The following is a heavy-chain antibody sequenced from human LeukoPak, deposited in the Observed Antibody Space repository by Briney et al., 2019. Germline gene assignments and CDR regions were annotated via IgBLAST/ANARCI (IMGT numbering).Heavy chain of an antibody. Sequence: TSETLSLTCTVSGGSISSSSYYWGWIRQPPGKGLEWIGSIYYSGSTYYNPSLKSRVTISVDTSKNQFSLKLSSVTAADTAVYYCARVLPGLIAAAGFDYWGQGTLVTVSS. CDR2: IYYSGST. CDR3: ARVLPGLIAAAGFDY. V-gene: IGHV4-39*07. J-gene: IGHJ4*02. D-gene: IGHD6-13*01. CDR1: GGSISSSSYY.